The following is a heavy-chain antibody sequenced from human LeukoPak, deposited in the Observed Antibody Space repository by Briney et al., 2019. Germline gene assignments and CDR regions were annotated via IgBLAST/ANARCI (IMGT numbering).Heavy chain of an antibody. V-gene: IGHV1-18*01. J-gene: IGHJ5*02. CDR2: ISPFNGNT. Sequence: ASVKVSCKASGYTFTSYGITWVRQAPGKGLEWMGWISPFNGNTNYAQKFQGRVSMTTDTSTSTAYMELRSLRSDDTAVYYCARDMGQYNWFDPWGQGTLVTVSS. CDR3: ARDMGQYNWFDP. D-gene: IGHD3-16*01. CDR1: GYTFTSYG.